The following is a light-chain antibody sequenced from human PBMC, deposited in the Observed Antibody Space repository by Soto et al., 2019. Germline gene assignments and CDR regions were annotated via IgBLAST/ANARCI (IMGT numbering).Light chain of an antibody. Sequence: QSALTQPPSTSGTPGQRVTISYSGSRSNIGSNTVTWYQQLPGTAPKLLIYSNNQRPSGVPDRFSGSKSGTSASLAISGLQSEDEADYYCAAWDDSLNGSYVFGTGTKVTVL. CDR3: AAWDDSLNGSYV. V-gene: IGLV1-44*01. CDR2: SNN. J-gene: IGLJ1*01. CDR1: RSNIGSNT.